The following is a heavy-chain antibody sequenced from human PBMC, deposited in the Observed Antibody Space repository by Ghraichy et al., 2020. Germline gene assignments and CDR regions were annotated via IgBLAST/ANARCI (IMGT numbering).Heavy chain of an antibody. CDR2: ISAYNGNT. CDR3: ARVMGRTVVTLFDY. D-gene: IGHD4-23*01. V-gene: IGHV1-18*04. CDR1: GYTFTSYG. J-gene: IGHJ4*02. Sequence: ASVKVSCKASGYTFTSYGISWVRQAPGQGLEWMGWISAYNGNTNYAQKLQGRVTMTTDTSTSTAYMELRSLRSDDTAVYYCARVMGRTVVTLFDYWGQGTLVTVSS.